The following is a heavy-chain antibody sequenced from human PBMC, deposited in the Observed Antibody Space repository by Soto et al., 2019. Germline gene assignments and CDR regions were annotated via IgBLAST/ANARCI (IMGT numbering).Heavy chain of an antibody. D-gene: IGHD3-22*01. CDR3: ARVRGSYYDISSWSY. V-gene: IGHV3-30-3*01. Sequence: GWSLRLSCAASGFTFSSYAMHWVRQAPGKGLEWVAVISYDGSNKYYADSVKGRFTISRDNSKNTLYLQMNSLRAEDTAVYYCARVRGSYYDISSWSYWGQGTMVTVSS. CDR2: ISYDGSNK. CDR1: GFTFSSYA. J-gene: IGHJ4*02.